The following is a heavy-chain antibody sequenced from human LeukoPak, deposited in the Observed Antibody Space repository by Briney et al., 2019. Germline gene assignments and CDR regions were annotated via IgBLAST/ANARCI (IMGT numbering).Heavy chain of an antibody. J-gene: IGHJ4*02. CDR1: GGTFSSYA. CDR3: ASEGARWVGFDY. V-gene: IGHV1-69*05. D-gene: IGHD3-10*01. Sequence: SVKVSCKASGGTFSSYAISWVRQAPGQGLEWMGGIIPIFGTANYAQKFQGRVTITTDESTSTAYMELSSLRSEDTAVYYCASEGARWVGFDYWGQGTLVTVSS. CDR2: IIPIFGTA.